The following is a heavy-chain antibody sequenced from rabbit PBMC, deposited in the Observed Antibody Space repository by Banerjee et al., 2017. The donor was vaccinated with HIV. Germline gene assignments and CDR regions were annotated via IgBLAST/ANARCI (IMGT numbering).Heavy chain of an antibody. V-gene: IGHV1S40*01. J-gene: IGHJ3*01. Sequence: QSLEESGGDLVKPGASLTLTCTASGFSFSTSYYMCWVRQAPGKGLEWIASINTGSGTIYYASWAKGRFTISKTSSTTVTLQMTSLTAADTATYFCAREGYGDGTGDYDLWGQGTLVTVS. CDR2: INTGSGTI. CDR1: GFSFSTSYY. CDR3: AREGYGDGTGDYDL. D-gene: IGHD7-1*01.